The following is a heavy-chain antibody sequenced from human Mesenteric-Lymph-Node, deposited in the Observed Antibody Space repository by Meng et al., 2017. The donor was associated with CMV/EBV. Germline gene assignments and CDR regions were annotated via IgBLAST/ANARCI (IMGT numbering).Heavy chain of an antibody. D-gene: IGHD3-9*01. CDR3: ARGSSYDILTGYFDY. V-gene: IGHV4-34*01. CDR2: INHSGST. CDR1: VGSFSGYY. J-gene: IGHJ4*02. Sequence: VELHRVGHVLWKLSETLSVTCACYVGSFSGYYWNWIRQSPEKGLEWIGEINHSGSTTYNPSFTSRIIISVDTSTNQISLNMSSVTAADTAVYYCARGSSYDILTGYFDYWGQGALVTVSS.